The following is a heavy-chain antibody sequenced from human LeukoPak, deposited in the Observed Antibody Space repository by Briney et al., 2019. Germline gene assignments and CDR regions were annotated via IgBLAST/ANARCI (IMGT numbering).Heavy chain of an antibody. CDR1: GFTFSSYG. CDR2: IRYDGSNK. D-gene: IGHD4-23*01. J-gene: IGHJ4*02. CDR3: ARQFIDGGNLFDY. V-gene: IGHV3-30*02. Sequence: GGSLRLSCAASGFTFSSYGMHWVRQAPGKGLEWVAFIRYDGSNKYYADSVKGRFTISRDNAKNSLYLQMNSLRAEDTAVYYCARQFIDGGNLFDYWGQGTLVTVSS.